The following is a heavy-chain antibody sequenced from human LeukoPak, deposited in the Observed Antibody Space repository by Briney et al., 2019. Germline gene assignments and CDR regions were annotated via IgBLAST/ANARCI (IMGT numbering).Heavy chain of an antibody. V-gene: IGHV3-53*01. J-gene: IGHJ6*02. D-gene: IGHD2-21*02. CDR1: GFTVSSNY. CDR2: IYSGGST. CDR3: ARDENPAIDYYYGMDV. Sequence: GGSLRLSCAASGFTVSSNYMSWVRQAPGKGLEWVSVIYSGGSTYYADSVKGRFIISRDNSKNTLYLQMNSLRAEDTAVYYCARDENPAIDYYYGMDVWGQGTTVTVPS.